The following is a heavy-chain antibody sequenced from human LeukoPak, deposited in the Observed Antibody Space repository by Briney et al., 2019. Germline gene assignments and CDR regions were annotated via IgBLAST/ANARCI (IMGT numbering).Heavy chain of an antibody. CDR1: GGSISSYY. J-gene: IGHJ2*01. Sequence: SETLSLTCTVSGGSISSYYWSWIRQPAGKGLEWIGRIYTSGSTNYNPPLKSRVTMSVDTSKNQFSLKLSSVTAADTAVYYCARDGCSSTSCYGVRYFDLWGRGTLVTVSS. V-gene: IGHV4-4*07. CDR2: IYTSGST. D-gene: IGHD2-2*01. CDR3: ARDGCSSTSCYGVRYFDL.